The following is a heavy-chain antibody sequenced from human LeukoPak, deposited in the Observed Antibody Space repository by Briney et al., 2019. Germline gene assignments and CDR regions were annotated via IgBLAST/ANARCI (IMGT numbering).Heavy chain of an antibody. J-gene: IGHJ4*02. CDR3: TRVVNGGHFDY. Sequence: SETLSLTCTVSGGSISSHYWSWIRQPAGKGLEWIGRIHTSGSTNYNPSLKTRVTMSADTSKNQFSLRLTSVTAADTAVYFCTRVVNGGHFDYWGQGTLVTVSS. CDR1: GGSISSHY. CDR2: IHTSGST. V-gene: IGHV4-4*07. D-gene: IGHD2-8*01.